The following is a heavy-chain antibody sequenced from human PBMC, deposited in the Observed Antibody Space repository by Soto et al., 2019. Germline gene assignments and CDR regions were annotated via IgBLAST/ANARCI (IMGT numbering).Heavy chain of an antibody. CDR3: AKGREINPIDV. Sequence: GRSLRLSCAASGFTFRTYLMSWVRQAPGKGLDWVANINQDGSVEYYADSVQGRFTISRDNAKKSLYLHMNSLRAEDSAVYYCAKGREINPIDVRGQGSLVTVYS. D-gene: IGHD1-26*01. CDR2: INQDGSVE. CDR1: GFTFRTYL. V-gene: IGHV3-7*01. J-gene: IGHJ4*02.